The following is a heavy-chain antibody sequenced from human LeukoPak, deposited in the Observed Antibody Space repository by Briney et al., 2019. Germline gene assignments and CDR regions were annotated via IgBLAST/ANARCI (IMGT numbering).Heavy chain of an antibody. CDR2: ISGGGETT. V-gene: IGHV3-23*01. CDR3: AKDSSSSGWD. Sequence: GGSLRLSCAASGFTFNNYAMNWVRQAPGKGLEWVSSISGGGETTYYADSAKGRFTISRDNSQNTLYLQMNSLRAEDTAVYYCAKDSSSSGWDWGQGTLVTVSS. J-gene: IGHJ4*02. D-gene: IGHD6-19*01. CDR1: GFTFNNYA.